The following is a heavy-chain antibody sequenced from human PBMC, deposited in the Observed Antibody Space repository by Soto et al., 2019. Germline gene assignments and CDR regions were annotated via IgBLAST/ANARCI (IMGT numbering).Heavy chain of an antibody. V-gene: IGHV3-23*01. CDR1: GFTFSSYA. D-gene: IGHD1-20*01. Sequence: PGGSLRLYCAASGFTFSSYAMSWVRQAPGKGLEWVSATSGSGGSTYYADSVKGRFTISRDNSKDTLYLQMNSLRAEDTAVYYCAKAYIDPASQDYWGQGTLVTVSS. J-gene: IGHJ4*02. CDR2: TSGSGGST. CDR3: AKAYIDPASQDY.